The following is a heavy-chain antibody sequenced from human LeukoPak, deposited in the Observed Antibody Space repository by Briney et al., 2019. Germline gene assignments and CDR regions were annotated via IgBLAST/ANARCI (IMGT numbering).Heavy chain of an antibody. CDR2: LSPNSGNT. CDR3: ARGAMATRVLDF. D-gene: IGHD5-12*01. CDR1: GYTFTNYD. J-gene: IGHJ4*02. V-gene: IGHV1-8*01. Sequence: ASVKVSCKTSGYTFTNYDINWVRQATGQGLEWMGWLSPNSGNTAYAQKFRGSVTMTMNTSISTAYMDPSSLRSEDTAVYYCARGAMATRVLDFWGQGTQVTVSS.